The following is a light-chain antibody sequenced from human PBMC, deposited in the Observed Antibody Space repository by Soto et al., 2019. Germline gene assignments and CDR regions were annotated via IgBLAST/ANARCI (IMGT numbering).Light chain of an antibody. CDR1: SSNVGSNT. CDR3: AAWDNSLNGWV. Sequence: QSVLTQPPSASGTPGQRVTISCSGSSSNVGSNTVNWYQQVPGTAPKVLIFGNNQRPSGVPDRFSGSKSGTSASLAISGLQSEDEADYYCAAWDNSLNGWVFGGGTKVTVL. J-gene: IGLJ3*02. CDR2: GNN. V-gene: IGLV1-44*01.